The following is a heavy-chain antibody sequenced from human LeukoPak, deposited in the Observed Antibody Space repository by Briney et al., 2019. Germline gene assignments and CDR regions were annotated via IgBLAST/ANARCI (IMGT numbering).Heavy chain of an antibody. V-gene: IGHV3-7*01. CDR1: GFTFSSNW. CDR3: ARANNSSWHN. Sequence: GGSLRLSCATSGFTFSSNWMSWVRHAPGRGLEWVANIKPDGSAEYYAASVKGRFTLSRDNAKNSLYLQMNSLRVEDTAVYYCARANNSSWHNWGQGTLVIVSS. CDR2: IKPDGSAE. D-gene: IGHD6-13*01. J-gene: IGHJ4*02.